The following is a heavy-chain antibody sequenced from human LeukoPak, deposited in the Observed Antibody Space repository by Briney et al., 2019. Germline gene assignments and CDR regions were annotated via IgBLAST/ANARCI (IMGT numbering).Heavy chain of an antibody. Sequence: GASVKVSCKASGYTFTGYYMHWVRQAPGQGLEWMGWINPNSGGTNYAQKFQGRVTMTRDTSISTAYMELSRLRSDDTAVYYCARYVVVAATNNWFAPWGQGTLVTVSS. CDR3: ARYVVVAATNNWFAP. V-gene: IGHV1-2*02. CDR1: GYTFTGYY. CDR2: INPNSGGT. D-gene: IGHD2-15*01. J-gene: IGHJ5*02.